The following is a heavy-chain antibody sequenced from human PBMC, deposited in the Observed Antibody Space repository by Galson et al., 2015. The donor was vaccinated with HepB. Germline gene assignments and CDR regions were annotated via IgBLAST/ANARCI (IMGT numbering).Heavy chain of an antibody. V-gene: IGHV3-30*04. Sequence: SLRLSCAASGFTFSSYAMHWVRQAPGKGLEWVAAISYDGSNKYYADSVKGRFTISRDNSKNTLYLQMNSLRAEDTAVYYCARGGSSSWYKFDYWGQGTLVTVSS. CDR2: ISYDGSNK. J-gene: IGHJ4*02. CDR1: GFTFSSYA. CDR3: ARGGSSSWYKFDY. D-gene: IGHD6-13*01.